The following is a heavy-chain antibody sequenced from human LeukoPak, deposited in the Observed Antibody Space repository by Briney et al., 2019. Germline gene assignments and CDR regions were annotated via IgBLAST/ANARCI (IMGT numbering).Heavy chain of an antibody. CDR2: IYYSGST. J-gene: IGHJ4*02. Sequence: PSETLSLTCTVSGGSISSGGYYWSWLRQHPGTGLEWIGYIYYSGSTYYNPSLKSRVTISVDTSKNQFSLRLSSVTAADTAVDYCAALDTAMGYFDYWGQGTLVTVSS. CDR1: GGSISSGGYY. CDR3: AALDTAMGYFDY. V-gene: IGHV4-31*03. D-gene: IGHD5-18*01.